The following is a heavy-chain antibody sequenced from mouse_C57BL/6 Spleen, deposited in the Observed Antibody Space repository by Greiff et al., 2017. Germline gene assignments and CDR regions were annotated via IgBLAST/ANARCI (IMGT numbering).Heavy chain of an antibody. CDR3: TRWRDRDAMDY. Sequence: QVQLQPSGAELVRPGASVTLSCKASGYTFTDYEMHWVKQTPVHGLEWIGAIDPETGGTAYNQKFKGKAILTADKSSSTAYMELRSLTSEDSAVYYCTRWRDRDAMDYWGQGTSVTVSS. J-gene: IGHJ4*01. D-gene: IGHD2-14*01. V-gene: IGHV1-15*01. CDR1: GYTFTDYE. CDR2: IDPETGGT.